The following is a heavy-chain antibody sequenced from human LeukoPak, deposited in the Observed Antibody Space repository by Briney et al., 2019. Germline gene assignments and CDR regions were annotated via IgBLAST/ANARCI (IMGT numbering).Heavy chain of an antibody. CDR1: GFTVSSNY. V-gene: IGHV3-53*01. Sequence: GGSLRPSCAASGFTVSSNYMSWVRQAPGKGLEWVSVIYSGGSTYYADSVKGRFTTSRDNSKNTLYLQMNSLRAEDTAVYYCAKDMYYYDSSGYTRERYYFDYWGQGTLVTVSS. J-gene: IGHJ4*02. D-gene: IGHD3-22*01. CDR2: IYSGGST. CDR3: AKDMYYYDSSGYTRERYYFDY.